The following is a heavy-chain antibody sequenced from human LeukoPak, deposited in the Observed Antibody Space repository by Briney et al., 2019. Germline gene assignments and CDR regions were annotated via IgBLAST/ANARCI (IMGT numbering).Heavy chain of an antibody. CDR3: ARMGNPATVTADY. V-gene: IGHV4-34*01. J-gene: IGHJ4*02. CDR2: INHSGNT. CDR1: GGSFNDYY. Sequence: SETLSLTCAVYGGSFNDYYWSWIRQPPGKGLEWIGEINHSGNTNYNPSLKSRVSISVDTSKNQFSLKVSSVTAADTAVYYCARMGNPATVTADYWGQGTLVTVSS. D-gene: IGHD4-17*01.